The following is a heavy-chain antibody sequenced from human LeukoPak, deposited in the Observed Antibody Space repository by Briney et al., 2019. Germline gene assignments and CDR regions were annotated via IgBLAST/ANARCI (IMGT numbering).Heavy chain of an antibody. V-gene: IGHV4-59*01. D-gene: IGHD4-17*01. CDR3: ARTGSTVTMLYPFDH. J-gene: IGHJ4*02. CDR2: IYYSGST. CDR1: GGSINNYY. Sequence: SETLSLTCTVSGGSINNYYWSWIRQPPGRGLECIGYIYYSGSTNYNPSLKSRVSISVDTSKNQFSLKLSSVTAADTAVYYCARTGSTVTMLYPFDHWGQGTLVTVSS.